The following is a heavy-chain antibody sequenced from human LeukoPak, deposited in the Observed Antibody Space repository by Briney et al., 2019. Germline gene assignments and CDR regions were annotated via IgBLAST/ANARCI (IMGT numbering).Heavy chain of an antibody. CDR3: ARAWVRYCGGDCYGY. V-gene: IGHV3-74*01. CDR2: IKSDGSDT. D-gene: IGHD2-21*01. J-gene: IGHJ4*02. CDR1: GFTFSTYW. Sequence: GGSLRLSCAASGFTFSTYWMHWVRQAPGEGLVWVSRIKSDGSDTSYADSVKGRFTISRDNAKNTLYLQMNSLRAEDTAVYYCARAWVRYCGGDCYGYWGQGTLVTVSS.